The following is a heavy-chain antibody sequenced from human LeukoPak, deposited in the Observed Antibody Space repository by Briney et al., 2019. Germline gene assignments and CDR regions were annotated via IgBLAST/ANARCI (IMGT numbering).Heavy chain of an antibody. J-gene: IGHJ4*02. D-gene: IGHD1-1*01. V-gene: IGHV4-59*05. CDR2: IYCSGNT. Sequence: SETLSLTCTVSGGSISSYYWSWIRQPPGKGLEWIGSIYCSGNTYYNPSLKSRVTISVDTSKNQFSLKLSSVTAADTALYYYSRQGTLAIDYWGQGTLVTVSS. CDR1: GGSISSYY. CDR3: SRQGTLAIDY.